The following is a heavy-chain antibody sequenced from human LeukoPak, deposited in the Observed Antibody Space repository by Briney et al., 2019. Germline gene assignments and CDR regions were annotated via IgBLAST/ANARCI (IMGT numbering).Heavy chain of an antibody. CDR3: ARGVLCFGELPAPRMDV. Sequence: KASETLSLTCAVYGGSFSGYYWSWIRQPPGKGLEWIGEINHSGSTNYNPSLKSRVTISVDTSKNQFSLKLSSVTAADTAVYYCARGVLCFGELPAPRMDVWGKGTTVTVSS. D-gene: IGHD3-10*01. V-gene: IGHV4-34*01. J-gene: IGHJ6*04. CDR1: GGSFSGYY. CDR2: INHSGST.